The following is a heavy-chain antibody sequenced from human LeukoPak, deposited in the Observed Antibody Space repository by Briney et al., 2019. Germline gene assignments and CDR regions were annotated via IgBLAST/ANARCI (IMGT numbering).Heavy chain of an antibody. CDR2: IYTSGST. CDR3: ARVTSGGYLDS. CDR1: GGSISSGSYY. Sequence: SQTLSLTCTVSGGSISSGSYYGSWIRQPAGRELEWIGRIYTSGSTNYNPSLKSRVSISVDTSKNQFSLKLNSVTAADTAVYYCARVTSGGYLDSWGQGTLVTVSS. J-gene: IGHJ4*02. V-gene: IGHV4-61*02. D-gene: IGHD3-22*01.